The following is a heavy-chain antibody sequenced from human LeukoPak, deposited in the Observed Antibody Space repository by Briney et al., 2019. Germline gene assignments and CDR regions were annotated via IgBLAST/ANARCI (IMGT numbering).Heavy chain of an antibody. J-gene: IGHJ4*02. CDR2: IKSKTDGGTT. CDR1: GFTFSNAW. CDR3: TTDATTLLWFGELSVY. Sequence: GGSLRLSCAAAGFTFSNAWMSWVRQAPGKGLEWVGRIKSKTDGGTTDSAAPVKGRFTNSRDDSKNTLYLQMNSLKTEDTAVYYCTTDATTLLWFGELSVYWGQGTLVTVSS. D-gene: IGHD3-10*01. V-gene: IGHV3-15*01.